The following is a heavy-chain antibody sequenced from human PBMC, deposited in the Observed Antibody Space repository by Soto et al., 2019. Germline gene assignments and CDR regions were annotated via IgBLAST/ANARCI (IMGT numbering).Heavy chain of an antibody. CDR2: MYYSGSA. D-gene: IGHD4-4*01. CDR3: ARVRTTSFHYYGLDV. V-gene: IGHV4-59*01. J-gene: IGHJ6*02. CDR1: GGSISNYY. Sequence: QVQLRESGPGLVKPSETLSLTCTVSGGSISNYYWNWIRQPPGKGLEWIGYMYYSGSANYNPSLKSRVTITVDTSKNQFSLKLTSVTAADTAVYYCARVRTTSFHYYGLDVWCLGTTVTVSS.